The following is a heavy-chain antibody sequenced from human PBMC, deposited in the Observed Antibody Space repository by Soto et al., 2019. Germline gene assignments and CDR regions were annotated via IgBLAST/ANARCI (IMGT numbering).Heavy chain of an antibody. Sequence: GGSLRLSCAASGFTFDDYAMHWVRQAPGKGLEWVSAISWDSDNIDYADSVKGRFTISRDNAKNSLYLQMSSLRTEDTAFYCCAKDIFSTSWSSFDYWGQGNLVTVSS. CDR1: GFTFDDYA. V-gene: IGHV3-9*01. J-gene: IGHJ4*02. CDR3: AKDIFSTSWSSFDY. D-gene: IGHD2-2*01. CDR2: ISWDSDNI.